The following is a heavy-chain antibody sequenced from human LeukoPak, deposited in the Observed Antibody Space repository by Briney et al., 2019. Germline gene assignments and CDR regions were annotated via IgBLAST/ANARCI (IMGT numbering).Heavy chain of an antibody. CDR2: IKFDGSYT. CDR3: ARSDYFHN. CDR1: GFTFSSYW. Sequence: GGSLRPSCAASGFTFSSYWMHWVRQAPGKGLVWVSRIKFDGSYTAYADSVKGRFTVSRDNARNTLSLQMNSLRAEDTAVYYCARSDYFHNWGQGTLVTVSS. D-gene: IGHD6-19*01. J-gene: IGHJ4*02. V-gene: IGHV3-74*03.